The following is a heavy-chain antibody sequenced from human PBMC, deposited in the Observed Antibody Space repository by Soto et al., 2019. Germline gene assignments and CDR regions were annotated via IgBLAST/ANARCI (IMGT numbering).Heavy chain of an antibody. D-gene: IGHD2-2*02. V-gene: IGHV4-59*02. CDR1: GDSVNSYY. J-gene: IGHJ6*02. CDR2: VYYSGST. Sequence: SETLSLTCTVTGDSVNSYYWSWMRQPPGKGLECMGYVYYSGSTNYNPSLKSRVTISVDTSKNQISLRLKSVTAADTAVYYCARDGGFHRLPVSIRDGYYYYGMDVWGQGTTVNVSS. CDR3: ARDGGFHRLPVSIRDGYYYYGMDV.